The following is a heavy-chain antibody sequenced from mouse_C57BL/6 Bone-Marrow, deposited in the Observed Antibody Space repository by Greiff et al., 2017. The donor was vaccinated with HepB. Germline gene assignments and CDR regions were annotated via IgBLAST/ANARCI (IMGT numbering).Heavy chain of an antibody. Sequence: EVQLQQSGPELVKPGASVKMSCKASGYTFTDYNMHWVKQSHGKSLEWIGYINPNNGGTSYNQKFKGKATLTVNKSSSTAYMELRSLTSEDSAVYYCAREEIYYYGSSPYYAMDYWGQGTSVTVSS. CDR1: GYTFTDYN. CDR2: INPNNGGT. D-gene: IGHD1-1*01. V-gene: IGHV1-22*01. J-gene: IGHJ4*01. CDR3: AREEIYYYGSSPYYAMDY.